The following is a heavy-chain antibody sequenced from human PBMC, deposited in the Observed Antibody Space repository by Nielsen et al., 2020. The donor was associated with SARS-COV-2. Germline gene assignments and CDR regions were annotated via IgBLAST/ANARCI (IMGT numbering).Heavy chain of an antibody. CDR3: ARALDADYVWGSYRYTPYYFDY. D-gene: IGHD3-16*02. V-gene: IGHV4-59*01. J-gene: IGHJ4*02. CDR2: IYYSGST. Sequence: SETLSLTCTVSGGSISSYYWSWIRQPPGKGLEWIGYIYYSGSTNYNPSPKSRVTISVDTSKNQFSLKLSSVTAADTAVYYCARALDADYVWGSYRYTPYYFDYWGQGTLVTVSS. CDR1: GGSISSYY.